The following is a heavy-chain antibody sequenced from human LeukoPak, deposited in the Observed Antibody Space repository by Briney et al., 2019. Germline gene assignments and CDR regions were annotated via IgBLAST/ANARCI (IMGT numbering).Heavy chain of an antibody. CDR2: IYYNGST. V-gene: IGHV4-59*08. CDR3: ARRAYSSGFDYIDY. CDR1: GGSISSYY. J-gene: IGHJ4*02. D-gene: IGHD6-19*01. Sequence: PSETLSLTCTVSGGSISSYYWSWIRQPPGKGLELIGFIYYNGSTSYNPSLKSRVTISVDTSKSQFSLKLGSVIAADTAVYYCARRAYSSGFDYIDYWGQGTLVTVSS.